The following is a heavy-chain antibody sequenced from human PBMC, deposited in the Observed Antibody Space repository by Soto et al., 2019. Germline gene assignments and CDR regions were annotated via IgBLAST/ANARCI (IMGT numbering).Heavy chain of an antibody. CDR1: GGSIRTYY. J-gene: IGHJ6*02. CDR2: IHYSGVT. V-gene: IGHV4-59*01. Sequence: ASETLSLTCSVSGGSIRTYYWNWIRQPPGGGLEWIAYIHYSGVTNYSPSLRGRVSISIGRSNNEFSLKVSSVTAADTAVYYCARDRAEGSSSTPAGGMDVWGPGTTVTVSS. D-gene: IGHD6-6*01. CDR3: ARDRAEGSSSTPAGGMDV.